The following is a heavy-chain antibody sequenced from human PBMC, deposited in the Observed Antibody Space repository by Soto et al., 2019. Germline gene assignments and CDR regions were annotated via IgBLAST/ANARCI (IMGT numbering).Heavy chain of an antibody. V-gene: IGHV3-74*01. CDR2: INSDGSST. J-gene: IGHJ6*02. CDR3: AILSPTMVRGSYGMDV. D-gene: IGHD3-10*01. CDR1: GFTFSSYW. Sequence: GGSLRLSCAASGFTFSSYWMHWVRQAPGKGLVWVSRINSDGSSTSYADSVKGRFTISRDNAKNTLYLQMNSLRAEDTAVYYCAILSPTMVRGSYGMDVWGQGTTVTVSS.